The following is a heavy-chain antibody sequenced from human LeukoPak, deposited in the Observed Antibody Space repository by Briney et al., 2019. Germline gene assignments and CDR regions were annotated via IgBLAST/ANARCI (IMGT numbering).Heavy chain of an antibody. Sequence: SGGSLRLSCAASGFTFSSYWMNWVRQAPGKGLEWVASMKYDGNRIYYVDSVKGRFTISRDNAKNSLYLQMNSLRAEDTAVYYCARDHAVDGLVFDLWGQGTLVAVSS. J-gene: IGHJ4*02. CDR3: ARDHAVDGLVFDL. D-gene: IGHD5-24*01. CDR2: MKYDGNRI. CDR1: GFTFSSYW. V-gene: IGHV3-7*01.